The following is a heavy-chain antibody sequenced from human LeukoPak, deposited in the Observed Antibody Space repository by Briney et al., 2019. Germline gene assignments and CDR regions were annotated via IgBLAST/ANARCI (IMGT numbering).Heavy chain of an antibody. J-gene: IGHJ4*02. CDR3: AKDHGDYVDY. D-gene: IGHD4-17*01. Sequence: PGRSLRLSCAASGFTFSSYAMHWVRQAPGKGLEWVAVISYDGSNKYYADSVKGRFTISRDNSKNTLYLQMNSLRAEDTAVYYCAKDHGDYVDYWGQGTLVTVSS. V-gene: IGHV3-30-3*01. CDR2: ISYDGSNK. CDR1: GFTFSSYA.